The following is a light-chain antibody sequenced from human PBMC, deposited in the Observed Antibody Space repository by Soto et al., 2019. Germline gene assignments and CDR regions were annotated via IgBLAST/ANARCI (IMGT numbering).Light chain of an antibody. Sequence: EIQMTQSPSTLSASVGDRVTITCRASQSISSRLAWYQQKPGKAPKLLIYDASSLENGVPSRFSGSGSGTEFTLTSSTPQPNDFETYDCQEYNSYSETFGQGTKVEIK. V-gene: IGKV1-5*01. CDR3: QEYNSYSET. CDR2: DAS. J-gene: IGKJ1*01. CDR1: QSISSR.